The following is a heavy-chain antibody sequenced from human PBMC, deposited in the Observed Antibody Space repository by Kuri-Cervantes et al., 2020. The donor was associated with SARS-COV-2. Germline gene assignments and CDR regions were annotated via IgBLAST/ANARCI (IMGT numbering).Heavy chain of an antibody. D-gene: IGHD2-21*01. CDR3: AKVVILWWDNDAFGI. CDR2: ISYDGSNK. V-gene: IGHV3-30-3*01. CDR1: GFTFSSYA. Sequence: GGSLRLSCAASGFTFSSYAMHWVRQAPGKGLEWVAVISYDGSNKYYADSVKGRFTISRDNSKNTLYLQMNSLRAEDTAVYYCAKVVILWWDNDAFGIWGQGAMVTVSS. J-gene: IGHJ3*02.